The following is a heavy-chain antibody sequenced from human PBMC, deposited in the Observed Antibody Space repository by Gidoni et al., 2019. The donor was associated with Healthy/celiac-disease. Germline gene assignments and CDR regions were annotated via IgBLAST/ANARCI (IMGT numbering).Heavy chain of an antibody. D-gene: IGHD6-6*01. CDR3: AKDAAARPEGPFDY. CDR1: GFTFSSYA. CDR2: ISGSGGST. Sequence: EVQLLESGGGLVQPGGSLRLSCAASGFTFSSYAMSWVRQAPGKWLGWCSAISGSGGSTYYADSVKGRFTTSRDNSKNTLYLQMNSLRAEDTAVYYCAKDAAARPEGPFDYWGQGTLVTVSS. J-gene: IGHJ4*02. V-gene: IGHV3-23*01.